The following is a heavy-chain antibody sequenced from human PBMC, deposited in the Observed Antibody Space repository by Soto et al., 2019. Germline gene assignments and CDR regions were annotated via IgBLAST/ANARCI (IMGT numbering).Heavy chain of an antibody. CDR2: ISSSTTYI. Sequence: GGSLRLSCAASGFTFSNYAMSWVRQAPGKGLGWVSSISSSTTYIYYADSVKGRFTISRDNAKNSLYLQVNSLRAEDTAVYYCARDFDSSGYYGPVGAFDIWGQGTMVTVSS. J-gene: IGHJ3*02. D-gene: IGHD3-22*01. CDR3: ARDFDSSGYYGPVGAFDI. V-gene: IGHV3-21*03. CDR1: GFTFSNYA.